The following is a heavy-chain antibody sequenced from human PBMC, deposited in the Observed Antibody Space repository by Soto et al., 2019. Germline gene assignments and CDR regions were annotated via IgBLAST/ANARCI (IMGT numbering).Heavy chain of an antibody. D-gene: IGHD3-22*01. CDR3: AVVDSTGNWFDP. Sequence: SETLSLTCTVSGGSISSSDFYWGWLRQPPGKGLDFIGSMYYSGTTYYNPSLKNRITISVDTSKNQFSLKLISVTAADTAVYYCAVVDSTGNWFDPWGQGALVPVSS. CDR1: GGSISSSDFY. V-gene: IGHV4-39*01. J-gene: IGHJ5*02. CDR2: MYYSGTT.